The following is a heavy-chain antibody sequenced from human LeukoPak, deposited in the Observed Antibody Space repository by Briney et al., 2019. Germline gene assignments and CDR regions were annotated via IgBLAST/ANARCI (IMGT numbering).Heavy chain of an antibody. D-gene: IGHD3-22*01. CDR2: IRYDESNK. Sequence: GGSLRLSCAASGFTFGSYGMHWVRQAPGKGLEWVAFIRYDESNKYYADSVKGRFTISRDNSKNTLYLQMNSLRAEDTAVYYCAKAQYYYDSSGSWFDPWGQGTLVTVSS. V-gene: IGHV3-30*02. CDR3: AKAQYYYDSSGSWFDP. CDR1: GFTFGSYG. J-gene: IGHJ5*02.